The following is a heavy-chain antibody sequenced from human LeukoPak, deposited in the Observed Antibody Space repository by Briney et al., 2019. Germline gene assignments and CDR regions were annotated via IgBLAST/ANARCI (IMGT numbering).Heavy chain of an antibody. CDR2: ISYDGSNK. CDR1: GFTFSSYA. V-gene: IGHV3-30*04. J-gene: IGHJ4*02. Sequence: GGSLRLSCAASGFTFSSYAMHWVRQAPGKGLEWVAVISYDGSNKHYADSVKGRFTISRDNSKNTLYLQMNSLRAEDTAVYYCARALDYWGQGTLVTVSS. CDR3: ARALDY.